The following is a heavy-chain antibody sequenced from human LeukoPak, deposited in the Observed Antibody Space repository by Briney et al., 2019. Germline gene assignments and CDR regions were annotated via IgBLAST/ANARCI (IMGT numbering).Heavy chain of an antibody. J-gene: IGHJ3*02. Sequence: PGGSLRLSCAASGFTFSSYELYWVRQAPGKGLEWISYISTGSGTIKYANSVRGRFTISRDDARESLYLQMNSLRAEDTAIYYCGASRQYVGAFDIWGQGTLVTVSS. CDR3: GASRQYVGAFDI. D-gene: IGHD3-16*01. V-gene: IGHV3-48*03. CDR2: ISTGSGTI. CDR1: GFTFSSYE.